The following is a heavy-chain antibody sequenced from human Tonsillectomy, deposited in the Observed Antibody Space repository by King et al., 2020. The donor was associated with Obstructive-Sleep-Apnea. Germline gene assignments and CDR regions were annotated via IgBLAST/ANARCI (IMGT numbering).Heavy chain of an antibody. D-gene: IGHD3-3*01. CDR3: ARPPKDELWSGSLFYFHS. Sequence: VQLVESGGGLVKPGGSLRLSCAASGFTFNNYAMNWVRLVPGEGLEWVSSISSSSRFIYYADSVEGRFTISRDNAKNSLYLQMNSLRAEDTAVYYCARPPKDELWSGSLFYFHSWGQGTLVTVSS. CDR1: GFTFNNYA. CDR2: ISSSSRFI. J-gene: IGHJ4*02. V-gene: IGHV3-21*01.